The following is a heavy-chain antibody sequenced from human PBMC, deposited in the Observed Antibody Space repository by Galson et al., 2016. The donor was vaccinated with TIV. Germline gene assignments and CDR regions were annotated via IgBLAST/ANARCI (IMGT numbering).Heavy chain of an antibody. V-gene: IGHV3-53*01. CDR3: ARVQESLAAVEAFDV. CDR2: IYSGGTP. D-gene: IGHD2-15*01. CDR1: GFAVSSNQ. J-gene: IGHJ3*01. Sequence: SLRLSCAASGFAVSSNQMNWVRQAPGKGLEWVSTIYSGGTPEYADSLKGRFIISRDTLKNTVSPQMNTLRTEDTAVYFCARVQESLAAVEAFDVWGQGPLVSVSS.